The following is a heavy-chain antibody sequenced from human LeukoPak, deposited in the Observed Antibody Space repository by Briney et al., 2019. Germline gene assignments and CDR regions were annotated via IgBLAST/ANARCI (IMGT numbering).Heavy chain of an antibody. CDR1: GFTFSTYN. CDR2: ISTSGTYI. D-gene: IGHD3-22*01. V-gene: IGHV3-21*01. J-gene: IGHJ3*02. Sequence: PGGSLRLSCAASGFTFSTYNMNWVRQAPGKGLEWVSSISTSGTYIYYADSVKGRFTVSRDNAKNSLYLQMNSLRAEDTAVYYCARGYYEAFDSWGQGTMVTVSS. CDR3: ARGYYEAFDS.